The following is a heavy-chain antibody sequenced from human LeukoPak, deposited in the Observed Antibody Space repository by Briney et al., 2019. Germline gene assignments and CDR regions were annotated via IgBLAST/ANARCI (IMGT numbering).Heavy chain of an antibody. J-gene: IGHJ4*02. Sequence: ASETLSLTCTVSGVSISSGGYYWSWIRQPPGKGLEWIGYIYHSGSTYYNPSLKSRVTISVDRSKNQFSLKLSSVTAADTAVYYCARGPPPDFDCWGQGTLVTVSS. CDR3: ARGPPPDFDC. V-gene: IGHV4-30-2*01. CDR2: IYHSGST. CDR1: GVSISSGGYY.